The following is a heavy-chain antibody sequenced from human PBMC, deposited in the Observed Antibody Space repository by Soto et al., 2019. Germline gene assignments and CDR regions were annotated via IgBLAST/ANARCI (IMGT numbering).Heavy chain of an antibody. CDR2: IWHDGTFT. V-gene: IGHV3-33*01. J-gene: IGHJ3*02. D-gene: IGHD3-3*02. CDR3: ARDRHFRGGPDDI. CDR1: GVTFSSFG. Sequence: QVQLVESGGGVVQSGRSPRLSCAASGVTFSSFGMHWVRQAPGKGLEWVALIWHDGTFTHYADSVKGRFTISRDNSKNMLYLQMNSLRADDTAVYYCARDRHFRGGPDDIWGQGTMVTVSS.